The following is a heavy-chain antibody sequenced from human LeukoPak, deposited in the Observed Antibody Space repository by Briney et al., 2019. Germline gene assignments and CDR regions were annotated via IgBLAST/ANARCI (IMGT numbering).Heavy chain of an antibody. CDR1: GFTVSSNY. Sequence: GGSLRLSCAASGFTVSSNYMSWVRQAPGKGLEWVSVIYSGGSTYYADSVMGRFTISRDNSKNTLYLQMNSLRAEDTAVYYCAAHAEMARWLQYTNIDYWGQGTLVTVSS. CDR3: AAHAEMARWLQYTNIDY. J-gene: IGHJ4*02. V-gene: IGHV3-66*01. CDR2: IYSGGST. D-gene: IGHD5-24*01.